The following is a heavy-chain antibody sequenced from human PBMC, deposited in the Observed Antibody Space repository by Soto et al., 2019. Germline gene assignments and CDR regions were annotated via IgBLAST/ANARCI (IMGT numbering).Heavy chain of an antibody. V-gene: IGHV3-30*18. J-gene: IGHJ4*02. CDR3: AKDGSHNFDY. CDR2: LSYDGSNE. Sequence: QVQLVESGGGVVQPGRSLRLSRAASGFTFSHYARHCVRQAPGKGLEWVALLSYDGSNEYFADSVKGRFTISRDNSKKTLYLQMNSLRAEDTAVCCCAKDGSHNFDYWGQGTLVTVSS. CDR1: GFTFSHYA. D-gene: IGHD1-26*01.